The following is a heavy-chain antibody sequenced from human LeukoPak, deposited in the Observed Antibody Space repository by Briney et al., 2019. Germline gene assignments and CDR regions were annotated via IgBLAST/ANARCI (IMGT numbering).Heavy chain of an antibody. CDR3: ARVQGYYYYYGMDV. J-gene: IGHJ6*02. CDR1: GYTFTSYG. V-gene: IGHV1-18*01. Sequence: ASVKVSCKASGYTFTSYGISWVRQAPGQGLEWMGWISAYNGNTNYAQKLQGRVTMTTDTSTSTAHMELRGLRSDDTAVYYCARVQGYYYYYGMDVWGQGTTVTVSS. CDR2: ISAYNGNT.